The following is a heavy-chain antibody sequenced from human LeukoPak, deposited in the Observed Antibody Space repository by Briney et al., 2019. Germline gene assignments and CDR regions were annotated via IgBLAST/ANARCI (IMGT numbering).Heavy chain of an antibody. CDR2: INHSGST. J-gene: IGHJ6*03. D-gene: IGHD1-26*01. CDR1: GGSLSGYY. CDR3: ARGSGSRRAFYYYYYYMDV. Sequence: SETLSLTCAVYGGSLSGYYWTWIRQPPGKGLEWVGEINHSGSTNYNPSLKSRVTISVDTSKNQFSLKFNSVTAADTAVYYCARGSGSRRAFYYYYYYMDVWGKGTTVTVSS. V-gene: IGHV4-34*01.